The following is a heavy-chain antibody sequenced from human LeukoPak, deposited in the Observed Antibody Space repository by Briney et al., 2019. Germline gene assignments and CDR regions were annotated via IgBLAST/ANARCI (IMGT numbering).Heavy chain of an antibody. J-gene: IGHJ3*02. CDR2: IIPILGIA. CDR1: GGTFSSYA. V-gene: IGHV1-69*04. Sequence: ASVTVSCTASGGTFSSYAISWVRQAPGQGLEWMGRIIPILGIANYAQKFQGRVTITADKSTSTAYMELSSLRSEDTAVYYCARGDTMDSHAFDIWGQGTMVTISS. D-gene: IGHD3-10*01. CDR3: ARGDTMDSHAFDI.